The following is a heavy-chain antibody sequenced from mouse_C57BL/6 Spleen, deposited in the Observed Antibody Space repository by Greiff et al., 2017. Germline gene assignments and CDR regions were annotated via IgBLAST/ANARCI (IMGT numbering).Heavy chain of an antibody. CDR2: IYPGDGAT. Sequence: QVQLQQSGPELVKPGASVKISCKASGYAFSSSWMNWVKQRPGKGLEWIGRIYPGDGATNYNGKFKGKATLTADKSSSTAYMQLSSLTSEDSAVYFCARYGYDAMDYWGQGTSVTVSS. J-gene: IGHJ4*01. CDR1: GYAFSSSW. CDR3: ARYGYDAMDY. V-gene: IGHV1-82*01. D-gene: IGHD1-1*02.